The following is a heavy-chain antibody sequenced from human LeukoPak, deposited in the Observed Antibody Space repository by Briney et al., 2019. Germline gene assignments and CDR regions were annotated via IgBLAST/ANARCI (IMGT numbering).Heavy chain of an antibody. CDR3: PKSALNRFDY. CDR1: GFTFSSYA. J-gene: IGHJ4*02. D-gene: IGHD1-14*01. V-gene: IGHV3-23*01. Sequence: GGSLRLSCAASGFTFSSYAMSWVRQAPGKGLEWVAPISGGGGTGYYADSVKGGVRISRDNAKNTLFLQINSLTVEDTAVYYCPKSALNRFDYWGQGALVTVSS. CDR2: ISGGGGTG.